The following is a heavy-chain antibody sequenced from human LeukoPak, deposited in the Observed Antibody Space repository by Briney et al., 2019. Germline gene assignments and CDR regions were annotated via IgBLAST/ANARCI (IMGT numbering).Heavy chain of an antibody. CDR2: IIPILGIA. Sequence: GSSVKVSCKASGGTFSSYAISWVRQAPGQGLEWMGRIIPILGIANYAQKFQGRVSMTRDTSTSTVYMELSSLRSEDTAVYYCARDRDGGSYFIDAFDIWGQGTMVTVSS. CDR3: ARDRDGGSYFIDAFDI. J-gene: IGHJ3*02. D-gene: IGHD1-26*01. V-gene: IGHV1-69*04. CDR1: GGTFSSYA.